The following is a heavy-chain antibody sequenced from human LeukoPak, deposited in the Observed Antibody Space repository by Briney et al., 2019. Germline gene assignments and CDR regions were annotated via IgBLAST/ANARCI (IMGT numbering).Heavy chain of an antibody. V-gene: IGHV3-30*19. CDR2: ISYDGNNK. CDR1: GFTFSSYG. J-gene: IGHJ4*02. CDR3: ARSIVVVTYLAY. Sequence: GRSLRLSCAASGFTFSSYGMNWVRQAPGQGLQWVASISYDGNNKYYADSVRGRFTISRDSAKNTLYLQMNSLSTEDTAMYYCARSIVVVTYLAYWGQGTLVTVSS. D-gene: IGHD2-21*02.